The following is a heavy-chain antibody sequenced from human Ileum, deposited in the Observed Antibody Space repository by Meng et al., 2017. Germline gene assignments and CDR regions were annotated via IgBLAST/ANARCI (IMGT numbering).Heavy chain of an antibody. J-gene: IGHJ4*02. Sequence: QSQLVQYRLEVKQPEASVKVSCKPSGYTFTTFGISWVRQAPGQGLEWMGWIDPGNGNRNFAKKFQDRITLTTDTTTNTAYMELRSPRSDDTSIFYCARDRQLVFDYWGQGTLVTVSS. V-gene: IGHV1-18*01. D-gene: IGHD6-13*01. CDR3: ARDRQLVFDY. CDR1: GYTFTTFG. CDR2: IDPGNGNR.